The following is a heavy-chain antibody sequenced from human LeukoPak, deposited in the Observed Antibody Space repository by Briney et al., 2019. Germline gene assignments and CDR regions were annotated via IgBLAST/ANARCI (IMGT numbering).Heavy chain of an antibody. Sequence: GGSLRLSCAASGFTFSSYEMNWVRQAPGKGLEWVSYISSSGSTIYYADSVKCRFTISRDNAKNSLYLQMNSLRAEDTAVYYCEELGITMIGGVWGKGTTVTISS. CDR3: EELGITMIGGV. D-gene: IGHD3-10*02. CDR1: GFTFSSYE. V-gene: IGHV3-48*03. CDR2: ISSSGSTI. J-gene: IGHJ6*04.